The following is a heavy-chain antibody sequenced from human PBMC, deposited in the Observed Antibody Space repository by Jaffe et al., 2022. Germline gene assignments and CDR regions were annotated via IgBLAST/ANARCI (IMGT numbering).Heavy chain of an antibody. CDR2: IYYSGST. V-gene: IGHV4-39*01. D-gene: IGHD6-19*01. CDR1: GGSISSSSYY. CDR3: ARQNVAGNYWYFDL. Sequence: QLQLQESGPGLVKPSETLSLTCTVSGGSISSSSYYWGWIRQPPGKGLEWIGSIYYSGSTYYNPSLKSRVTISVDTSKNQFSLKLSSVTAADTAVYYCARQNVAGNYWYFDLWGRGTLVTVSS. J-gene: IGHJ2*01.